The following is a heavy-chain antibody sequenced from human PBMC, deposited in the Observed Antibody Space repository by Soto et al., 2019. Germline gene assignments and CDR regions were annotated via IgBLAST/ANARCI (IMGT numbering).Heavy chain of an antibody. Sequence: PGGSLRPSCAASGFPFTRYSMNWVRQAPGKGLEWVSSISSTTNYIYYGDSMKGRFTISRDNAKNSLYLEMNSLRAEDTAVYYCARESEDLTSNFDDWGQGTLVTVSS. CDR1: GFPFTRYS. CDR2: ISSTTNYI. J-gene: IGHJ4*02. V-gene: IGHV3-21*06. CDR3: ARESEDLTSNFDD.